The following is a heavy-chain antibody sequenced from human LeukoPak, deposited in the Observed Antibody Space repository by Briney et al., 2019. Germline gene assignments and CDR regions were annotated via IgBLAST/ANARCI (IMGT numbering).Heavy chain of an antibody. CDR3: ASPRGTMVRGGDPSFYYYYYGMDV. V-gene: IGHV1-2*02. Sequence: GASVKVSCKASGYTFTGYYMHWVRQAPGQGLEWMGWINPNSGGTNYAQKFQGRVTMTRDTSISTAYMELSRLRSDDMAVYYCASPRGTMVRGGDPSFYYYYYGMDVWGQGTTVTVSS. D-gene: IGHD3-10*01. CDR1: GYTFTGYY. J-gene: IGHJ6*02. CDR2: INPNSGGT.